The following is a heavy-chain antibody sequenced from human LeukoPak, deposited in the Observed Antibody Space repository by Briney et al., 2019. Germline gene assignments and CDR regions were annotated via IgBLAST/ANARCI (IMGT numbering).Heavy chain of an antibody. CDR3: AKDRRYCSGGSCLFYYYGMDV. J-gene: IGHJ6*02. Sequence: GRSLRLSCAAYGFTFSSCDMHWARQAPGKGLEWVAVISYDGSNKYYADSVKGRFTISRDNSKNTLYLQMNSLRAEDTAVYYCAKDRRYCSGGSCLFYYYGMDVWGQGSTVTVSS. V-gene: IGHV3-30*18. D-gene: IGHD2-15*01. CDR2: ISYDGSNK. CDR1: GFTFSSCD.